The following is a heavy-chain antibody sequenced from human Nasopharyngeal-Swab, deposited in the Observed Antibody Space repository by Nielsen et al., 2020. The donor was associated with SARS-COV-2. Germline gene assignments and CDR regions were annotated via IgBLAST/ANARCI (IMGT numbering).Heavy chain of an antibody. V-gene: IGHV3-33*01. J-gene: IGHJ6*03. CDR2: IWYDGSNK. D-gene: IGHD3-9*01. CDR3: AREFREAYYDILTGYYMDYYYYMDV. CDR1: GFTFSSYG. Sequence: GGPLRLSCAASGFTFSSYGMHWVRQAPGKGLEWVAVIWYDGSNKYYADSVKGRFTISRDNSKNTLYLQMNSLRAEDTAVYYCAREFREAYYDILTGYYMDYYYYMDVWGKGTTVTVSS.